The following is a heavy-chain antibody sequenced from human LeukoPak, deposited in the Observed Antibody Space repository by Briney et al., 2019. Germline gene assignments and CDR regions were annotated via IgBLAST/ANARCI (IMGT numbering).Heavy chain of an antibody. V-gene: IGHV3-74*01. Sequence: GGSLRLSCAASGFTFSNYWMHWVRHAPGKGLVWVSRINSDGINTSYADSVKGRFTISRDNAKNTLNLQMNSLRAEDTAVYYCARDLGQYYDTSDNWFDPWGQGTLDSVSS. CDR1: GFTFSNYW. J-gene: IGHJ5*02. CDR3: ARDLGQYYDTSDNWFDP. CDR2: INSDGINT. D-gene: IGHD3-22*01.